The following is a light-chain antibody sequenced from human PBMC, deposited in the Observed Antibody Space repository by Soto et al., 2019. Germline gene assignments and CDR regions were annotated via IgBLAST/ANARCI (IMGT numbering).Light chain of an antibody. CDR2: GNS. Sequence: SALTQPPPVSGAPGQRVTISCTGSSSHIGAGFDVHWYQQLPGTAPKLLIYGNSNRPSGVPDRFSGSRSGTSASLAITGLQAEDEADYYCQSYDSSLTGSKVFGSGTKVTVL. CDR1: SSHIGAGFD. V-gene: IGLV1-40*01. CDR3: QSYDSSLTGSKV. J-gene: IGLJ1*01.